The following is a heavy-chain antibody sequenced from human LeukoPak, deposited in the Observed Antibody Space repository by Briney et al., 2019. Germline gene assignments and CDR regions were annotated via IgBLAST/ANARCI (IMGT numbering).Heavy chain of an antibody. CDR3: ARVAPNYSGYDHDY. CDR2: IYYSGST. Sequence: SETLSLTCTVSGGSISSYYWSWIRQPPGKGLEWIGYIYYSGSTNYNPSLKSRVTISVDTSKNQFSLKLSSVTAADTAVYYCARVAPNYSGYDHDYWGQGTLVTVSS. D-gene: IGHD5-12*01. J-gene: IGHJ4*02. CDR1: GGSISSYY. V-gene: IGHV4-59*01.